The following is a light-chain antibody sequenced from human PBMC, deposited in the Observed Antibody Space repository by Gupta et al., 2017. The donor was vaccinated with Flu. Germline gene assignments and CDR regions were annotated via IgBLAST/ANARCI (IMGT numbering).Light chain of an antibody. CDR1: NSDVGGYHF. J-gene: IGLJ3*02. CDR2: EVS. CDR3: SSYTSSNTLV. Sequence: QSALTQPASVSGSPGPSITIPCTGTNSDVGGYHFVSWYQQHPGKAPKRMIYEVSNRPSGVSNRFSGSKSGNSASLTISGLQAEDEADYYCSSYTSSNTLVFGGGTKLTVL. V-gene: IGLV2-14*01.